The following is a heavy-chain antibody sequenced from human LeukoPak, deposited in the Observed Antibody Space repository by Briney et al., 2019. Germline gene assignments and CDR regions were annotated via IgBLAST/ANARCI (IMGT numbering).Heavy chain of an antibody. CDR1: GFTFRSYS. V-gene: IGHV3-23*01. CDR2: ISGSADST. Sequence: GGSLRLSCAASGFTFRSYSMSLVRQAPGKGLEWVSTISGSADSTYYADSVKGQFIISRDNSKNTLYLQMNSLRVEDTAIYHCAKGDVVVGPGARLDSWGQGTLVTVSA. D-gene: IGHD2-2*01. J-gene: IGHJ4*02. CDR3: AKGDVVVGPGARLDS.